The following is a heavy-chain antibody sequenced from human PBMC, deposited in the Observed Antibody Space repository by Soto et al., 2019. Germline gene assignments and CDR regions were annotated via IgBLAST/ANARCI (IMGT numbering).Heavy chain of an antibody. Sequence: GASVKVSCKASGYTFTSYYMHWVRQAPGQGLEWMGIINPSGGSTSYAQKFQGRVTMTRDTSTSTVYMELSSLRSEDTAVYYCARALHYYDSSGYYSLHAFDIWGQGTMVTVSS. CDR2: INPSGGST. J-gene: IGHJ3*02. CDR3: ARALHYYDSSGYYSLHAFDI. V-gene: IGHV1-46*01. D-gene: IGHD3-22*01. CDR1: GYTFTSYY.